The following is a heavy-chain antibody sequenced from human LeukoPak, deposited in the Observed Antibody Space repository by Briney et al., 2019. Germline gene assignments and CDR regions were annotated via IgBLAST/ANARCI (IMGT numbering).Heavy chain of an antibody. J-gene: IGHJ4*02. V-gene: IGHV3-33*01. CDR3: AREGPGCSSTSCPSDY. CDR2: IWYDGSNK. D-gene: IGHD2-2*01. CDR1: GFTFSSYG. Sequence: GGSLRLSCAASGFTFSSYGMHWVRQAPGKGLEWVAVIWYDGSNKYYADSVKGRFTISRDNSKNTLYLQMNSLRAEDTAVYYCAREGPGCSSTSCPSDYWGQGTLVTVSS.